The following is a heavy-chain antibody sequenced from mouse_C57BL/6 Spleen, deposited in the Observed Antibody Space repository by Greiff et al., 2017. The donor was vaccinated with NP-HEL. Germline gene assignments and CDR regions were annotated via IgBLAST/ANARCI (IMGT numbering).Heavy chain of an antibody. D-gene: IGHD1-1*01. Sequence: QVQLQQPGAELVKPGASVKLSCKASGYTFTSYWMQWVKQRPGQGLEWIGEIDPSDSYTNYNQKFKGKATLTVDTSSSTAYMQLSSLTSEDSAVYYCARKVYYYGSFFDYWGQGTTLTVSS. CDR3: ARKVYYYGSFFDY. CDR1: GYTFTSYW. CDR2: IDPSDSYT. J-gene: IGHJ2*01. V-gene: IGHV1-50*01.